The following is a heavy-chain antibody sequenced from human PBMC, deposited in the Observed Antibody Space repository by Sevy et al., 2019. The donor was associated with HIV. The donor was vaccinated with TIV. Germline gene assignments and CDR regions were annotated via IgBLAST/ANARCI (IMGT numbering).Heavy chain of an antibody. CDR3: ARLLWLGEISDSQFDY. CDR2: IYYSGST. V-gene: IGHV4-59*01. J-gene: IGHJ4*02. CDR1: GGSISSYY. D-gene: IGHD3-10*01. Sequence: SETLSLTCTVSGGSISSYYWSWIRQPPGKGLEWIGYIYYSGSTNYNPSLKSRVTISVDTSKNQFSLKLSSVTAADTAVYYCARLLWLGEISDSQFDYWGQGTLVTVSS.